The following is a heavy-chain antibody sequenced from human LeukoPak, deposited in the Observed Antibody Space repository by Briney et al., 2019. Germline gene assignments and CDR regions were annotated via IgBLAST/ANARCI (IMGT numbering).Heavy chain of an antibody. CDR3: ARDNPRGIAAAGPNWFDP. V-gene: IGHV1-18*01. D-gene: IGHD6-13*01. Sequence: ASVKVSCKASGYTFTSYGISWVRQAPGQGLEWMGWISAYNGNTNYAQKLQGRVTMTTDTSTSTAYMELRSLRSDDTAVYYCARDNPRGIAAAGPNWFDPWGQGTLVTVSS. CDR1: GYTFTSYG. J-gene: IGHJ5*02. CDR2: ISAYNGNT.